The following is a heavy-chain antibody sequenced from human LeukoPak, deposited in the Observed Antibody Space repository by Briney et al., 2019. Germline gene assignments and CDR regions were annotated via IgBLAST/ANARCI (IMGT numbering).Heavy chain of an antibody. V-gene: IGHV3-33*01. CDR3: ASSAGALIDC. CDR2: IWFDGSNK. Sequence: PGRSLRLSCAASGFTFSNYDMHWVRQAPGKGLEWVAVIWFDGSNKFYADSVKGRFTISRDNSKNTLYLQMNSLRAEVTAVYYCASSAGALIDCWGQGTLVIVSS. J-gene: IGHJ4*02. CDR1: GFTFSNYD. D-gene: IGHD6-19*01.